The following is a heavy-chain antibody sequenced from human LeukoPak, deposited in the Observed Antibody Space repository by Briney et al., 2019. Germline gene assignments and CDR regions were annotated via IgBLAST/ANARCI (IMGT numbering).Heavy chain of an antibody. V-gene: IGHV4-34*01. D-gene: IGHD1-26*01. CDR2: INHSGST. CDR1: GGSFSGYY. J-gene: IGHJ4*02. Sequence: SETLSLTRAVYGGSFSGYYWSWIRQPPGKGLEWIGEINHSGSTNYNPSLKSRVTISVDTSKNQFSLKLSSVTAADTAAYYCARWSRYSGSYYPRYYFDYWGQGTLVTVSS. CDR3: ARWSRYSGSYYPRYYFDY.